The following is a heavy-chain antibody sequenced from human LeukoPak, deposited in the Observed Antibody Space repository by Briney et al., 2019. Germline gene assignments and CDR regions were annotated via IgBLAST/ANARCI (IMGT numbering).Heavy chain of an antibody. CDR2: IYYSGST. D-gene: IGHD3-22*01. CDR3: ARYYDSSGYYPYYFDY. J-gene: IGHJ4*02. V-gene: IGHV4-59*01. CDR1: GGSISSYY. Sequence: SETLSLTCTVSGGSISSYYWGWIRQPPGKGLEWIGYIYYSGSTNYNPSLKSRVTISVDTSKNQFSLKLSSVTAADTAVYYCARYYDSSGYYPYYFDYWGQGTLVTVSS.